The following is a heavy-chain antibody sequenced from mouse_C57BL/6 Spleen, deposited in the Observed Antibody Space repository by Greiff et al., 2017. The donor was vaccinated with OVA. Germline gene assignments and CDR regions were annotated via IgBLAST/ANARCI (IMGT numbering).Heavy chain of an antibody. V-gene: IGHV1-76*01. J-gene: IGHJ3*01. CDR2: IYPGSGNT. D-gene: IGHD1-2*01. CDR1: GYTFTDYY. CDR3: ARGLELRPAWFAY. Sequence: QVQLKESGAELVRPGASVKLSCKASGYTFTDYYINWVKQRPGQGLEWIARIYPGSGNTYYNETFKGKATLTAEKSSSTAYMQLSSLTSEDSAVYFCARGLELRPAWFAYWGQGTLVTVSA.